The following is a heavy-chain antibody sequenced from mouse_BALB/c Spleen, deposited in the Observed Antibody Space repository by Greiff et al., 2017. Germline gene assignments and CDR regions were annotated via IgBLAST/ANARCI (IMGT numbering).Heavy chain of an antibody. CDR2: IYPGSGNT. Sequence: VQLQQSGAELARPGASVKLSCKASGYTFTDYYINWVKQRTGQGLEWIGEIYPGSGNTYYNEKFKGKATLTADKSSSTAYMQLSSLTSEDSAVYFCARSGYRYDGFAYWGQGTLVTVSA. CDR3: ARSGYRYDGFAY. V-gene: IGHV1-77*01. J-gene: IGHJ3*01. D-gene: IGHD2-14*01. CDR1: GYTFTDYY.